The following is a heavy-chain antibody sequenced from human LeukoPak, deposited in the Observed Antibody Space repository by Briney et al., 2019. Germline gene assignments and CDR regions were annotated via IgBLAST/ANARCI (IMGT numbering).Heavy chain of an antibody. D-gene: IGHD3-22*01. Sequence: GGSLRLSCAASEVTVTSNYMSWVRQAPGKGLQWVSVIYPGGDIFYADSVKGRFIISRDNSKNTLSLQMNSLTADDTAVYYCVRGPRYYDDSGFHYGVFDIWGQGTVVTVSS. CDR2: IYPGGDI. V-gene: IGHV3-53*01. CDR1: EVTVTSNY. CDR3: VRGPRYYDDSGFHYGVFDI. J-gene: IGHJ3*02.